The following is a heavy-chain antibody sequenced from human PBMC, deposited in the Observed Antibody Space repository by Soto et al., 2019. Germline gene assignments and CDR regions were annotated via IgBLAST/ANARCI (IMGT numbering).Heavy chain of an antibody. CDR2: ITTGGNA. Sequence: EVQLVESGGDLVQPGGSLRLSCAASGFSFSNHDMHWVRQPKGKGLERVSGITTGGNAYFADSVKGRFSISRENAKNSFYLQTSSLRAEDTAMYYCVRVNADAYDVWGQGTMVTVSS. CDR1: GFSFSNHD. CDR3: VRVNADAYDV. V-gene: IGHV3-13*01. J-gene: IGHJ3*01.